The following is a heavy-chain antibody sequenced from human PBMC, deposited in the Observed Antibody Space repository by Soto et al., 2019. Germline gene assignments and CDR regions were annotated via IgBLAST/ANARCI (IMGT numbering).Heavy chain of an antibody. CDR2: FDPEDGET. V-gene: IGHV1-24*01. J-gene: IGHJ4*02. D-gene: IGHD3-22*01. Sequence: GVSAKVASTVSGYSVRIYVFILVRQVPGQGLEWMGGFDPEDGETIYAQKFQGRVTMTEDTSTDTAYMELSSLRSEDTAVYYCATDYRDYYDSSGNYYVRDYWGQGTQVTVSS. CDR3: ATDYRDYYDSSGNYYVRDY. CDR1: GYSVRIYV.